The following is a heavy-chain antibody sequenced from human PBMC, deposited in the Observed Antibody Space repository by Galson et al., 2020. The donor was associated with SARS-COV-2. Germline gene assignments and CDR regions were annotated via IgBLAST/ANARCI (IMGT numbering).Heavy chain of an antibody. CDR2: ITTSSSYI. CDR3: ARDVRPKQATAACVDH. CDR1: GFTFNTYS. Sequence: TGGSLRLSCAASGFTFNTYSMNWVRQAPGKGLEWVSSITTSSSYIYYTDSLKGRFTISRDNAKNSLFLQMNSLRAEDTAVYYCARDVRPKQATAACVDHWGQGILVTVSS. D-gene: IGHD2-2*01. J-gene: IGHJ4*02. V-gene: IGHV3-21*01.